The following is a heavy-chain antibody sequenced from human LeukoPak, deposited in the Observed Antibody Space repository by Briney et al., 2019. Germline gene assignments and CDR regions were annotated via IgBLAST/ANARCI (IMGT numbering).Heavy chain of an antibody. V-gene: IGHV3-48*01. CDR1: GFTFSSYS. CDR3: ARDRSYGDYSPVNWFDP. Sequence: GGSLRLSCAASGFTFSSYSMNWVRQAPGKGLEWVSYISSISSTIYYAESVKGRFTISRDNAKNSLYLQMNSLRAEDTAVYYCARDRSYGDYSPVNWFDPWGQGTLVTVSS. J-gene: IGHJ5*02. D-gene: IGHD4-17*01. CDR2: ISSISSTI.